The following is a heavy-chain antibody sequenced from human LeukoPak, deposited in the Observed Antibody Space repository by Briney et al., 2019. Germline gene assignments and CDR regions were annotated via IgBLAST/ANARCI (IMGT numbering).Heavy chain of an antibody. D-gene: IGHD2-15*01. CDR1: GGSISSGNW. CDR2: IYHSGST. J-gene: IGHJ5*02. Sequence: PSETLSLTCAVSGGSISSGNWWSWVRQPPGKGLEWIGEIYHSGSTYYNPSLKSRVTISVDRSKNQFSLKLSSVTAADTAVYYCARDHSCSGGSCYQGNWFDPWGQGTLVTVSS. V-gene: IGHV4-4*02. CDR3: ARDHSCSGGSCYQGNWFDP.